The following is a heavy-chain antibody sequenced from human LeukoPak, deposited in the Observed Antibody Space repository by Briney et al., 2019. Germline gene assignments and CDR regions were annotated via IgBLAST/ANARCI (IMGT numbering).Heavy chain of an antibody. J-gene: IGHJ6*04. Sequence: PSETLSLTCAVSGGSISSSNWWSWVRQPPRKGLEWIGEIYHSGSTNYNPSLKSRVTISVDKSKNQFSLKLSSVTAADTAVYYCARDPRVDTAMVYYYYGMDVWGKGTTVTVSS. D-gene: IGHD5-18*01. CDR1: GGSISSSNW. CDR2: IYHSGST. V-gene: IGHV4-4*02. CDR3: ARDPRVDTAMVYYYYGMDV.